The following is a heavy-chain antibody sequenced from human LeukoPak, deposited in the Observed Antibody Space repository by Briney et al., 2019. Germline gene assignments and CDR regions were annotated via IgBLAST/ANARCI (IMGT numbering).Heavy chain of an antibody. J-gene: IGHJ6*02. Sequence: NPSETLSLTCAVYGGSFSGYYWSWIRQPPGKGLEWIGEINHSGSTNYNPSHKSRVIISVDTSKNQFSLKLSSVTAADTAVYYCASITMVRGVTQGNYYYYGMDVWGQGTTVTVSS. CDR1: GGSFSGYY. D-gene: IGHD3-10*01. CDR3: ASITMVRGVTQGNYYYYGMDV. V-gene: IGHV4-34*01. CDR2: INHSGST.